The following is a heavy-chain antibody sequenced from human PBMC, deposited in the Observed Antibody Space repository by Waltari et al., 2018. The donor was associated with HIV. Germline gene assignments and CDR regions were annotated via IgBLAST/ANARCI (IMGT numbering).Heavy chain of an antibody. CDR2: INLNSGDT. J-gene: IGHJ4*02. Sequence: QVPLVQSGAEVKKPGASVKVPCKASGYTFTAYYLHWVRQAPGQGLEWMGRINLNSGDTNYGQKFQGRVTMTRDTSISTAYMELSRLRSDDTAVYYCARDSYYYDSSGFFPDFWGQGTLVTVSS. V-gene: IGHV1-2*06. CDR3: ARDSYYYDSSGFFPDF. CDR1: GYTFTAYY. D-gene: IGHD3-22*01.